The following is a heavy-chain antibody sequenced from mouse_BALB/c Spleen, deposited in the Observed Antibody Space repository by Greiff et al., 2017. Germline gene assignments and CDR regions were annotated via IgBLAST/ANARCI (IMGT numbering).Heavy chain of an antibody. J-gene: IGHJ4*01. CDR3: AREGMRAMDY. CDR2: ISSGGGST. CDR1: GFAFSSYD. Sequence: VKLVESGGGLVKPGGSLKLSCAASGFAFSSYDMSWVRQTPEKRLEWVAYISSGGGSTYYPDTVKGRFTISRDNAKNTLYLQMSSLKSEDTAMYYCAREGMRAMDYWGQGTSVTVSS. V-gene: IGHV5-12-1*01.